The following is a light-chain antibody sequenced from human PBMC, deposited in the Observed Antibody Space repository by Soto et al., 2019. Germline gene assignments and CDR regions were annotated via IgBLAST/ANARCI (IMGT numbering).Light chain of an antibody. Sequence: DIQMTQSPSTLSASVGDRVTISCRASQSIRSWLAWYQQKPGKAPKLLISDASDLETGVPSRFSGSGSGTEFTLTISSLQPDDFATYYCQQLNSYPVTFGQVTRLEIK. CDR3: QQLNSYPVT. J-gene: IGKJ5*01. V-gene: IGKV1-5*01. CDR1: QSIRSW. CDR2: DAS.